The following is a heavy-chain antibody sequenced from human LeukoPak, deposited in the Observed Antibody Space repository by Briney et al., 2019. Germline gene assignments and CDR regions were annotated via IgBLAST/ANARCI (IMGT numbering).Heavy chain of an antibody. D-gene: IGHD2-15*01. CDR1: GFTFSSYA. CDR3: AREESRSWRYLLSGGGMDV. V-gene: IGHV3-64*01. Sequence: GGSLRLSCAASGFTFSSYAMHWVRQAPGKGLEYVSAISSNGGGTYYANSVKGRFTISRDNSKNTLYLQMGSLRAEDMAVYYCAREESRSWRYLLSGGGMDVWGKGTTVTVSS. J-gene: IGHJ6*04. CDR2: ISSNGGGT.